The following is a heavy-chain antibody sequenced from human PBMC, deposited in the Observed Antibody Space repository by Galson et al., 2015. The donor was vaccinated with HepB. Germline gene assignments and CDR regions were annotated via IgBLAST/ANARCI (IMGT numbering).Heavy chain of an antibody. CDR1: GGTFSSYA. J-gene: IGHJ4*02. V-gene: IGHV1-69*13. D-gene: IGHD2-2*01. Sequence: SVTVSCKASGGTFSSYAISWVRQAPGQGLEWMGGIIPIFGTANYAQKFQGRVTITADESTSTAYMELSSLRSEDTAVYYCARGRIVVVPAASPSRSYFDYWGQGTLVTVSS. CDR2: IIPIFGTA. CDR3: ARGRIVVVPAASPSRSYFDY.